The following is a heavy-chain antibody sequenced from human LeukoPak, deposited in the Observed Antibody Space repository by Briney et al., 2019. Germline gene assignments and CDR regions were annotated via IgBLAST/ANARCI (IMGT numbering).Heavy chain of an antibody. CDR3: ARKNGLDV. J-gene: IGHJ6*02. Sequence: GGSLRLSCTVSGFTFSSYWMSWVRQAPGKGLEWVANIKQDGSEKYYVDSVKGRFTISRDNAKNSLYLQMNSLRAEDTAMYYCARKNGLDVWGQGTTVAVSS. CDR1: GFTFSSYW. V-gene: IGHV3-7*01. CDR2: IKQDGSEK.